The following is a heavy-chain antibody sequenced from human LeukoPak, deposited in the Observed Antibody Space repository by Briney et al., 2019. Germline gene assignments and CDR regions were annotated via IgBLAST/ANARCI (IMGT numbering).Heavy chain of an antibody. V-gene: IGHV5-51*01. J-gene: IGHJ6*03. CDR1: GYRFTSYW. D-gene: IGHD2-2*01. CDR2: VYPGDSGA. CDR3: ARHSKPPTYTSFNYYNYYYMDV. Sequence: GASLKISCQGSGYRFTSYWIAWVRQMPGKGLEWVGIVYPGDSGASYSPSFQGQVTISADKAISSAYLQWSSLKASDTAIYYCARHSKPPTYTSFNYYNYYYMDVWGKGTTVTVSS.